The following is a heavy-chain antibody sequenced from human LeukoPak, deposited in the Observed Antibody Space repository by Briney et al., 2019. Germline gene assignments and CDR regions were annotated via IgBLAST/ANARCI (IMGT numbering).Heavy chain of an antibody. J-gene: IGHJ5*02. V-gene: IGHV1-2*02. CDR1: GYTFTGYY. Sequence: ASVKVSCKASGYTFTGYYMHWVRQAPGQGLEWMGWINPNSGGTNYAQKFQGRVTMTRDTSISTAYMELSRLRSDDTAVYYCARAYTVVVPAAVNWFDPWGQGTLVTVSS. CDR2: INPNSGGT. D-gene: IGHD2-2*01. CDR3: ARAYTVVVPAAVNWFDP.